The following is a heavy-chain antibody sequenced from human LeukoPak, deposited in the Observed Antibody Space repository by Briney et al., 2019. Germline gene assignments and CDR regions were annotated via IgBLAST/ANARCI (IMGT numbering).Heavy chain of an antibody. J-gene: IGHJ6*03. CDR2: IIPIFGTA. CDR3: ARGDHDTYNYYYYYYMDV. Sequence: SVKVSCKASGGTFSSYAISWVRQAPGQGLEWMGGIIPIFGTANYAQKFQGRVTITTDESTSTAYMELSSLRSEDTAVYYCARGDHDTYNYYYYYYMDVWGKGTTVTVSS. CDR1: GGTFSSYA. D-gene: IGHD1-1*01. V-gene: IGHV1-69*05.